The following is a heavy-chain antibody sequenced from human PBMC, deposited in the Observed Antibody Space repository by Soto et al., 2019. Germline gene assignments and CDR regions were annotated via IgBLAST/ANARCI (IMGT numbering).Heavy chain of an antibody. J-gene: IGHJ4*02. CDR3: AAGGGLPRYY. Sequence: QLQLQESGSGLVKPSQTLSLTYAVSGGSISSGGYSWSWIRQPPGKGLEWIGYIYHSGSTYYNPSLKRRVNISVDRSKNQFSLKLSSVTAADTAVYYCAAGGGLPRYYWGQGTLVTVSS. V-gene: IGHV4-30-2*01. D-gene: IGHD5-12*01. CDR2: IYHSGST. CDR1: GGSISSGGYS.